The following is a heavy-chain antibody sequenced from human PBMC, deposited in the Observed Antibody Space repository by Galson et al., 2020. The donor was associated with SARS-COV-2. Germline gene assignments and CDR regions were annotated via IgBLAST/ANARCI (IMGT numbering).Heavy chain of an antibody. CDR1: GFTFSSYG. J-gene: IGHJ4*02. Sequence: GGSLRLSCAASGFTFSSYGMHWVRKAPGKGLERVAVIWYDGSNKYYADSVKVRFTISRDNSKNTLYLQMNSLIAEDTAGYYCARDSPGYGDYGPGGDYCVQGTLVTFSS. D-gene: IGHD4-17*01. V-gene: IGHV3-33*01. CDR3: ARDSPGYGDYGPGGDY. CDR2: IWYDGSNK.